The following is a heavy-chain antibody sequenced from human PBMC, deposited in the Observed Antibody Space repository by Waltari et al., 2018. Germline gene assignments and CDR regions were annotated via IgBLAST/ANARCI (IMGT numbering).Heavy chain of an antibody. J-gene: IGHJ4*02. Sequence: EVQLVESGGGLVQPGGSLRLSCAASGFSITIYWMNWFRQAQGKGLECVAHIYRDGSATYYTESVKGRFTISRDNAKNSVRLQLNSLKAEDTAVYFCARSPGGRPSDYWGQGTLVTVSS. D-gene: IGHD3-16*01. CDR2: IYRDGSAT. CDR3: ARSPGGRPSDY. CDR1: GFSITIYW. V-gene: IGHV3-7*03.